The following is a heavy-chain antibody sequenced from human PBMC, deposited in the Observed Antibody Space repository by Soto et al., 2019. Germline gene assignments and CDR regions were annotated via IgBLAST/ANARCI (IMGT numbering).Heavy chain of an antibody. CDR1: GYTFTSYA. V-gene: IGHV1-3*01. D-gene: IGHD6-13*01. CDR2: INAGNGNT. J-gene: IGHJ3*02. Sequence: ASVKVSCKASGYTFTSYAMLWVRQAPGQRLEWMGWINAGNGNTKYSQKFQGRVTMTRDTSTSTVFLELSSLRSGDTAVYFCARDLYSTSCYLRAFAMWGQGAMVPGSS. CDR3: ARDLYSTSCYLRAFAM.